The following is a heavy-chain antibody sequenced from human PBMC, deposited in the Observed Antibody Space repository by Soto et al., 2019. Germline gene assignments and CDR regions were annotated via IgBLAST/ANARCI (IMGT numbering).Heavy chain of an antibody. D-gene: IGHD2-21*02. J-gene: IGHJ4*02. V-gene: IGHV2-5*02. CDR2: IYWDDDK. Sequence: QITLKESGPTLVEPTQTLTLTCTFSGFSLSTTGVGVGWVRQPPGKALECLALIYWDDDKRYTPSLRSRLTITKXXHXSXXILTLTNIDPLDTATYYCAHRRTRNCDWDSGCFDYWGPGTLVAASS. CDR1: GFSLSTTGVG. CDR3: AHRRTRNCDWDSGCFDY.